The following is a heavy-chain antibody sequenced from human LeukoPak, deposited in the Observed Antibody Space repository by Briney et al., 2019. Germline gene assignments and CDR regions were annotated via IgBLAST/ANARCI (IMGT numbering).Heavy chain of an antibody. J-gene: IGHJ4*02. CDR1: GYTFTGYY. V-gene: IGHV1-2*06. D-gene: IGHD3-22*01. CDR3: ARDRLEGNYYDSSGYQTFDY. Sequence: GASVKVSCKASGYTFTGYYMHWMRQAPGQGLEWMGRINPNSGGTNYAQKFQGRVTMTRDTSISTAYMELSRLRSDDTAVYYCARDRLEGNYYDSSGYQTFDYWGQGTLVTVSS. CDR2: INPNSGGT.